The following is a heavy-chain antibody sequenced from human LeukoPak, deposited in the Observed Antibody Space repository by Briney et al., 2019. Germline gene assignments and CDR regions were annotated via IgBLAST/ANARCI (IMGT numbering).Heavy chain of an antibody. Sequence: PGGSLRLSCITSGFAFNTYAMHWVRQAPGKGLEWIPYISPASNTIYYADSVKGRFTISRDNAKNSVFLQMSSLRDEDTAVFYCARDQYDTWSRRGNFDSWGQGTLVIVSS. CDR1: GFAFNTYA. CDR3: ARDQYDTWSRRGNFDS. J-gene: IGHJ4*02. CDR2: ISPASNTI. D-gene: IGHD3-3*01. V-gene: IGHV3-48*02.